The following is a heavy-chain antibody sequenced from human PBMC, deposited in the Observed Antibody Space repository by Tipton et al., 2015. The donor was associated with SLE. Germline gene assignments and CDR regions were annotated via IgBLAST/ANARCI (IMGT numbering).Heavy chain of an antibody. Sequence: TLSLTCTVSGGSISSSSYYWGWIRQPPGKGLEWIGSIYHSGSTYYNPSLKSRVTISVDTSKNQFSLKLSSVTAADTAVYYCARDYPITMIVVVGDAFDIWGQGTMVTVSS. CDR1: GGSISSSSYY. CDR2: IYHSGST. D-gene: IGHD3-22*01. J-gene: IGHJ3*02. CDR3: ARDYPITMIVVVGDAFDI. V-gene: IGHV4-39*07.